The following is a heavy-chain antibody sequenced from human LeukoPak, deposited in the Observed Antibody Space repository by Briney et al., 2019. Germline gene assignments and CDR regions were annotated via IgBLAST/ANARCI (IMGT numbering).Heavy chain of an antibody. CDR2: IHTSGST. CDR1: GGSISSGSYY. CDR3: ARGAPKWDYFDY. Sequence: SETLSLTCTVSGGSISSGSYYWSWIRQPAGKGLEWIGRIHTSGSTNYNPSLKSRVTMSVDTSKNQFSLKLSSVTAADTAVYYCARGAPKWDYFDYWGQGTLVTVSS. J-gene: IGHJ4*02. V-gene: IGHV4-61*02. D-gene: IGHD1-26*01.